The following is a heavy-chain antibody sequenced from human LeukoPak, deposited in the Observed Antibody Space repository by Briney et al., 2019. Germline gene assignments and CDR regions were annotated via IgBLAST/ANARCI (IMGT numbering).Heavy chain of an antibody. J-gene: IGHJ6*02. D-gene: IGHD3-10*01. CDR3: ARDSDIDGMDV. Sequence: GGSLRLSCAASGFTVSTNFLSWVRQAPGKGLEWVSVLYSIGSTFYADSVKGRFTISRDNSKNTLYLQMNSLRAGDTAVYYCARDSDIDGMDVWGQGTTVTVSS. V-gene: IGHV3-53*01. CDR2: LYSIGST. CDR1: GFTVSTNF.